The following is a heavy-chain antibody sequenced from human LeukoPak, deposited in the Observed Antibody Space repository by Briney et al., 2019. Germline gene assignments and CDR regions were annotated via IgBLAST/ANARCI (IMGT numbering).Heavy chain of an antibody. CDR3: ARDGSSSGLIDY. D-gene: IGHD6-19*01. V-gene: IGHV1-46*01. J-gene: IGHJ4*02. CDR2: INPSGGST. Sequence: GASVKVSCKASGGTFSSYAISWVRQAPGQGLEWMGIINPSGGSTSYAQKFQGRVTMTRDTSTSTVYMELSSLRSEDTAVYYCARDGSSSGLIDYWGQGTLVTVSS. CDR1: GGTFSSYA.